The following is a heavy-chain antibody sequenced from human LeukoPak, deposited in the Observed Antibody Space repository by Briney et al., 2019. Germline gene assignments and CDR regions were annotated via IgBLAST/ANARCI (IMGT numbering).Heavy chain of an antibody. J-gene: IGHJ4*02. D-gene: IGHD3-10*01. CDR3: ARGYYYFDY. CDR1: GGSISSYY. V-gene: IGHV4-59*01. CDR2: IYYSGST. Sequence: SETLSLTCTVSGGSISSYYWSWIRQPPGKGLEWIGYIYYSGSTNYNPSLKSRVTISVDTSKNQFSLKPSSVTAADTAVYYCARGYYYFDYWGQGALVTVSS.